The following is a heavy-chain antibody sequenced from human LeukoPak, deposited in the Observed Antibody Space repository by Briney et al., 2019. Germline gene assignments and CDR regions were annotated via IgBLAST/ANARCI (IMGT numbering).Heavy chain of an antibody. V-gene: IGHV1-2*06. J-gene: IGHJ3*02. D-gene: IGHD3-22*01. Sequence: ALVKVSCKASGYTFIGYYMHWVRQAPGQGLEWMGRINPNSGGTNYAQKFQGRVTMTRDTSISTAYMELSRLRSDDTAVYYCARDQYYYDSSGLSDAFDIWGQGTMVTVSS. CDR2: INPNSGGT. CDR3: ARDQYYYDSSGLSDAFDI. CDR1: GYTFIGYY.